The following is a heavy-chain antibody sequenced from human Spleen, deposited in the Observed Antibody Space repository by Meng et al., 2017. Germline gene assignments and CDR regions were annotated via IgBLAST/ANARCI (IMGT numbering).Heavy chain of an antibody. J-gene: IGHJ4*02. V-gene: IGHV1-18*01. D-gene: IGHD6-19*01. CDR2: ISCYNGDT. Sequence: QVQLVQSGAEVKKPGASVKVSCTASGYTFTHHGISWIRQAPGQGLEWMGWISCYNGDTMYAQKFQGRVTMTTDRSTSTAYMDLRSLRSDDTAVYYCARDPSNTSGRYAYFDYWGQGTLVTVSS. CDR3: ARDPSNTSGRYAYFDY. CDR1: GYTFTHHG.